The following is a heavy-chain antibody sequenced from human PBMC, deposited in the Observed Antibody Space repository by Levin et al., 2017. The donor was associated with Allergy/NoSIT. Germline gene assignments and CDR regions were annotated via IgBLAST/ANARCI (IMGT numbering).Heavy chain of an antibody. J-gene: IGHJ4*02. CDR3: TRSSTGVIIY. Sequence: KVSCAASGFTFSGSAMHWVRQASGKGLEWVGRIRSKANSYATAYAASVKGRFTISRDDSKNTAYLQMNSLKTEDTAVYYCTRSSTGVIIYWGQGTLVTVSS. CDR2: IRSKANSYAT. CDR1: GFTFSGSA. D-gene: IGHD3-3*01. V-gene: IGHV3-73*01.